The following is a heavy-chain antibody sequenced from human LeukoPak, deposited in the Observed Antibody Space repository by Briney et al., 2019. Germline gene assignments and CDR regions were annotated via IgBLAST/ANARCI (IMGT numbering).Heavy chain of an antibody. CDR2: IYYSGST. Sequence: PSETLSLTCTASGDSISTSSYYWGWIRQPPGKGLEWLGSIYYSGSTYYNPSLKSRVTISVDTSKNQFSLNLYSVTAADTAVFYCARSYYYDYRQIDYWGQGTLVTVSS. J-gene: IGHJ4*02. CDR1: GDSISTSSYY. D-gene: IGHD3-22*01. V-gene: IGHV4-39*01. CDR3: ARSYYYDYRQIDY.